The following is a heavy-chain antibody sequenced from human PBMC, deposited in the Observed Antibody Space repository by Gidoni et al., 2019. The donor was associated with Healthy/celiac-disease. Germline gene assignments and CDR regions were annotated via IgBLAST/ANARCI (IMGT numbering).Heavy chain of an antibody. CDR2: INHSGST. CDR1: GGSFSGYY. Sequence: QVQLQQWGAGLLKPSETLSLTCAVYGGSFSGYYWSWIRQPPGKGLEWIGEINHSGSTNYNPSLKSRVTISVDTSKNQFSLKLSSVTAADTAVYYCARGQSAAGGRDFDYWGQGTLVTVSS. V-gene: IGHV4-34*01. CDR3: ARGQSAAGGRDFDY. D-gene: IGHD2-15*01. J-gene: IGHJ4*02.